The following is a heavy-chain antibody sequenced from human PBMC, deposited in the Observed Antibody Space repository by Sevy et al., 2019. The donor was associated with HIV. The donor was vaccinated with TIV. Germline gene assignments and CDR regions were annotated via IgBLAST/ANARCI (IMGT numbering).Heavy chain of an antibody. CDR3: ARGGGGTVEYYYDSSGYFNWFDP. Sequence: ASVKVSCKASGYTFTAYFIHWVRQAPGQGLEWMGWINPNSGDTNYAPKFQGRVTVTRDTSISTAYMELSRLRSDDTAVYYCARGGGGTVEYYYDSSGYFNWFDPWGQGTLVTVSS. CDR1: GYTFTAYF. V-gene: IGHV1-2*02. CDR2: INPNSGDT. D-gene: IGHD3-22*01. J-gene: IGHJ5*02.